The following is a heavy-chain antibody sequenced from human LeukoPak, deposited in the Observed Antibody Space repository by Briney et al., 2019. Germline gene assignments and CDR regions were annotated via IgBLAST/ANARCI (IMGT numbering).Heavy chain of an antibody. D-gene: IGHD6-13*01. CDR1: GYTLTELS. V-gene: IGHV1-2*02. CDR3: ATDLTPFKGIAAPPEKAFDI. Sequence: ASVKVSCKVSGYTLTELSMHWVRQAPGQGLEWMGWINPNSGGTNYAQKFQGRVTMTRDTSISTAYMELSRLRSDDTAVYYCATDLTPFKGIAAPPEKAFDIWGQGTMVTVSS. J-gene: IGHJ3*02. CDR2: INPNSGGT.